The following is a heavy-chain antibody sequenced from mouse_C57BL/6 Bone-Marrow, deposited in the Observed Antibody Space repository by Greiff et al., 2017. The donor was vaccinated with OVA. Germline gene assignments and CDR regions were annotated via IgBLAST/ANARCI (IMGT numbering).Heavy chain of an antibody. CDR2: IYPRSGNT. V-gene: IGHV1-81*01. D-gene: IGHD4-1*01. CDR1: GYTFTSYG. J-gene: IGHJ3*01. Sequence: VQLQESGAELARPGASVKLSCKASGYTFTSYGISWVKQRTGQGLEWIGEIYPRSGNTYYNEKFKGKATLTADKSSSTAYMELRSLTSEDSAVYFCATGTGNAYWGQGTLVTVSA. CDR3: ATGTGNAY.